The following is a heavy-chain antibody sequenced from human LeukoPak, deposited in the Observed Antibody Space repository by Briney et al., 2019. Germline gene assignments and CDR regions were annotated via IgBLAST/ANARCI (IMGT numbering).Heavy chain of an antibody. CDR2: IYYSGST. CDR3: ARETYDFWSGYYDGAFDI. J-gene: IGHJ3*02. CDR1: GGSISSYY. Sequence: PSETLSLTCTVSGGSISSYYWSWIRQPPGKGLEWIGYIYYSGSTNYNPSLKSRVTISVDTSKNQFSLKLSSVTAADTAVYYCARETYDFWSGYYDGAFDIWGQGTMVTVSS. D-gene: IGHD3-3*01. V-gene: IGHV4-59*01.